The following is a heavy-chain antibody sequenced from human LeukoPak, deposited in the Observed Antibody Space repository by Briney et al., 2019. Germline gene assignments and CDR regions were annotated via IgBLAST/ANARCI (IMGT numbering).Heavy chain of an antibody. CDR2: INPNSGGT. Sequence: ASVKVSCKASGYTFTGYYMHWVRQAPGQGLEWMGWINPNSGGTNYAQKFQGRVTMTRDTSISTAYMELSRLRSDDTAVYYCTGSMVRGVIIAFDYWGQGTLVTVSS. J-gene: IGHJ4*02. V-gene: IGHV1-2*02. D-gene: IGHD3-10*01. CDR3: TGSMVRGVIIAFDY. CDR1: GYTFTGYY.